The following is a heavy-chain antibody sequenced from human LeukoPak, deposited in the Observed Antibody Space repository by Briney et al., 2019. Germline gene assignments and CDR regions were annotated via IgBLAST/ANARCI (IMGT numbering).Heavy chain of an antibody. V-gene: IGHV3-21*01. Sequence: GGSLRLSCAASGFTFSSYSMNWVRQAPGKGLEWVSSISSSSSYIYYADSVKGRFTISRDNAKNSLYLQMNSLRAEDTAVYYCARDMTTVTTAYFQHWGQGTLVTVSS. CDR3: ARDMTTVTTAYFQH. J-gene: IGHJ1*01. D-gene: IGHD4-17*01. CDR1: GFTFSSYS. CDR2: ISSSSSYI.